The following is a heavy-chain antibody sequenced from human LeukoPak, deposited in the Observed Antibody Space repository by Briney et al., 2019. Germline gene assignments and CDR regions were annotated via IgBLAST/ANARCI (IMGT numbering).Heavy chain of an antibody. CDR3: AKDGSRTAAWGHGMDV. CDR1: GYTFTGYY. D-gene: IGHD6-13*01. J-gene: IGHJ6*02. Sequence: ASVKVSCKASGYTFTGYYMHWVRQAPGQGLEWMGWINPNSGGTNYAQKFQGRVTMTRDTSISTAYMELSRLRSDDTAVYYCAKDGSRTAAWGHGMDVWGQGTTVTVSS. V-gene: IGHV1-2*02. CDR2: INPNSGGT.